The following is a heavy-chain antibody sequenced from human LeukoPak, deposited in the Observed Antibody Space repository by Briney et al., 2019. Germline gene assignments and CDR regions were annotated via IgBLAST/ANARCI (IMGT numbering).Heavy chain of an antibody. D-gene: IGHD6-13*01. CDR2: IIPIFDIA. V-gene: IGHV1-69*13. CDR1: GYTFTHCA. J-gene: IGHJ4*02. CDR3: ARDGTGSTWRSVFDS. Sequence: LVKVSCKASGYTFTHCAMNWVRQAPGQGLEWMGGIIPIFDIAPYSQKFQGRVTITAHGTTGTAYMELNSLTSEDTAVNYCARDGTGSTWRSVFDSWGQGTLVTVSS.